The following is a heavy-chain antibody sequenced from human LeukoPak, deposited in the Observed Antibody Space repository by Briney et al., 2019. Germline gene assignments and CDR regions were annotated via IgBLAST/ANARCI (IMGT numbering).Heavy chain of an antibody. V-gene: IGHV4-30-2*01. CDR1: GDSISSGGYS. Sequence: PSETLSLTCAVSGDSISSGGYSWSWIRQPPGKGLEWIGYIYHSGSTYYNPSLKSRVTISVDRSKNQFSLKLSSVTAADTAVYYCARERRWFDPWGQGTLVTVSS. CDR2: IYHSGST. CDR3: ARERRWFDP. J-gene: IGHJ5*02.